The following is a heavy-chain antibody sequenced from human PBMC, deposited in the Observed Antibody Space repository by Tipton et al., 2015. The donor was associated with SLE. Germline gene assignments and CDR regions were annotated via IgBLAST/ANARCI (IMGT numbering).Heavy chain of an antibody. J-gene: IGHJ1*01. Sequence: SLRLSCAASGFTFSSYAMSWVRQAPGKGLEWVSAISGSGGSTYYADSVKGRFTISRDNSKNTLYLQMNSLRAEDKAVYYCAKDYPQGYYDSSGSEHWGQGTLVTVSS. CDR3: AKDYPQGYYDSSGSEH. V-gene: IGHV3-23*01. D-gene: IGHD3-22*01. CDR2: ISGSGGST. CDR1: GFTFSSYA.